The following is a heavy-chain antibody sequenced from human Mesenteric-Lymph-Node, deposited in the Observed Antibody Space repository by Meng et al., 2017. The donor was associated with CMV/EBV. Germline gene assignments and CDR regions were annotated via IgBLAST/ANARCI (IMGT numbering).Heavy chain of an antibody. CDR3: AKDTHTAAGYSHDY. CDR1: GFTFSTYS. J-gene: IGHJ4*02. D-gene: IGHD5-18*01. Sequence: GESLKISCAASGFTFSTYSMNWVRQAPGKGLEWVSVISGSGGGTYYPDSVKGRFTISRDNSKNTLYLQMNSLRAEDTAVYYCAKDTHTAAGYSHDYWGQGTLVTVSS. V-gene: IGHV3-23*01. CDR2: ISGSGGGT.